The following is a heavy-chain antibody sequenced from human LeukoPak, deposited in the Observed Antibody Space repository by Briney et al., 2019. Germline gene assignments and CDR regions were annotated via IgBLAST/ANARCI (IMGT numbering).Heavy chain of an antibody. Sequence: GGSLRLSCAASGFIFSSYSMNWVRQAPGKGLEWVTTISGGGDKQYADHVKGRFTVSRDDSKNTMYLQMNSLRAEDTALYYCAKDVNSSGYYLGFDYWGQGTLVTVSS. D-gene: IGHD3-22*01. CDR1: GFIFSSYS. V-gene: IGHV3-23*01. CDR2: ISGGGDK. CDR3: AKDVNSSGYYLGFDY. J-gene: IGHJ4*02.